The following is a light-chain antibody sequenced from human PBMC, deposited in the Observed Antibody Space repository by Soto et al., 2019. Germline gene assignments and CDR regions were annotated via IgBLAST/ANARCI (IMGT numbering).Light chain of an antibody. CDR1: QSISSSY. V-gene: IGKV3-20*01. J-gene: IGKJ1*01. CDR2: GAS. CDR3: QQYGRSPPSWT. Sequence: ETVLTQSPGTLSLSPGERATLSCRASQSISSSYLAWYQQKPGQAPRLLIYGASSRATGIPDRFSGSGSGAALTLTISRLEPEDFAVYYCQQYGRSPPSWTFGPGTKVEIK.